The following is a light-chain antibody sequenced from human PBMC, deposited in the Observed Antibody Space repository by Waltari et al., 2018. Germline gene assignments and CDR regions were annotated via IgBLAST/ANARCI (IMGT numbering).Light chain of an antibody. Sequence: IHLTQSPSALSASVGDRITITCRASQNIARYLNWYQQKVGKAPKRLIYAASTLQSGVPSRFSASGSGTDFTLTISSLQPEDFATYYCLQDYNYPRTFGQGTKVEIK. CDR3: LQDYNYPRT. J-gene: IGKJ1*01. CDR2: AAS. V-gene: IGKV1-6*01. CDR1: QNIARY.